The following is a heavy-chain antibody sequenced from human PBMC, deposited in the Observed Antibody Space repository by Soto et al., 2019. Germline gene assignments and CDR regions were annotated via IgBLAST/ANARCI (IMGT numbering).Heavy chain of an antibody. J-gene: IGHJ6*02. CDR2: IYYSGST. CDR1: GVSVTNGDYY. D-gene: IGHD1-26*01. Sequence: SETLSLTCTVSGVSVTNGDYYRNWIRQPPGKGLEWIGYIYYSGSTNYNPSLKSRVTMSLDTSKNQFSLRLSSVTAADTAAYFCARGGSYYYYYGLDVWGQGTTVTVSS. V-gene: IGHV4-61*08. CDR3: ARGGSYYYYYGLDV.